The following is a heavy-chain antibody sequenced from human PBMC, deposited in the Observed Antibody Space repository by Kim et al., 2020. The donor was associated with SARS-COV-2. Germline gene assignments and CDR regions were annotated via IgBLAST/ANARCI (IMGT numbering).Heavy chain of an antibody. CDR3: ARGGVLRFLEWRSSRFDP. D-gene: IGHD3-3*01. J-gene: IGHJ5*02. V-gene: IGHV4-31*02. Sequence: KSRVTISVHTSKDQFSLKLSSVTAADTAVYYCARGGVLRFLEWRSSRFDPWGQGTLVTVSS.